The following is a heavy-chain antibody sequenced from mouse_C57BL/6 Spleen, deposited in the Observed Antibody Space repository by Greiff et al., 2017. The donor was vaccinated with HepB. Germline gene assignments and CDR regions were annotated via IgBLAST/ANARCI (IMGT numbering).Heavy chain of an antibody. J-gene: IGHJ3*01. CDR3: ARGGGQLRLAWFAY. V-gene: IGHV1-18*01. Sequence: VQLKQSGPELVKPGASVKIPCKASGYTFTDYNMDWVKQSHGKSLEWIGDINPNNGGTIYNQKFKGKATLTVDKSSSTAYMELRSLTSEDTAVYYCARGGGQLRLAWFAYWGQGTLVTVSA. CDR2: INPNNGGT. D-gene: IGHD3-2*02. CDR1: GYTFTDYN.